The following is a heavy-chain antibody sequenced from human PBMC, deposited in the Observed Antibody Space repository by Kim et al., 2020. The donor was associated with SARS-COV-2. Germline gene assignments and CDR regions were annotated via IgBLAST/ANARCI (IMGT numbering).Heavy chain of an antibody. CDR3: ARVIGYDSRN. CDR2: TR. Sequence: TRYDADPVKGRFTISRDNAKNSLYLQMNRLRAEDTAVYYWARVIGYDSRNCGQGTLVTVSS. J-gene: IGHJ4*02. D-gene: IGHD3-22*01. V-gene: IGHV3-48*03.